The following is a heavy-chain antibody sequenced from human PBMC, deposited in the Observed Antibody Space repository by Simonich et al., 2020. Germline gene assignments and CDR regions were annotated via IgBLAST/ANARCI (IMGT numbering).Heavy chain of an antibody. V-gene: IGHV5-51*01. Sequence: EVQLVQSGAEVKKPGESLKISCKGSGYSFTSYWIGWVRQMPGKGLEWMGSIYPGDPDAKKSPSFQGQVTISADKSISTAYLQWSSLKAPDTAMYYCARQLNDFDIWGQGTMVTVSS. CDR2: IYPGDPDA. J-gene: IGHJ3*02. CDR1: GYSFTSYW. CDR3: ARQLNDFDI. D-gene: IGHD1-1*01.